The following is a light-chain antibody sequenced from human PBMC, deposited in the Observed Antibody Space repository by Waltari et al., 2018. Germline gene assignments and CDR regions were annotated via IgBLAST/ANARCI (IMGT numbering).Light chain of an antibody. J-gene: IGLJ1*01. CDR1: SSDIGKYNS. Sequence: QSALTQPASVSGSPGQSITISCTGTSSDIGKYNSVSWYQHLPGKVPKVMISEVTKRPSGVSNRFSGSKSGNTASLTSSGLQADDEAEYYCCSDAGSGTYVFGTGTKLTV. CDR2: EVT. V-gene: IGLV2-23*02. CDR3: CSDAGSGTYV.